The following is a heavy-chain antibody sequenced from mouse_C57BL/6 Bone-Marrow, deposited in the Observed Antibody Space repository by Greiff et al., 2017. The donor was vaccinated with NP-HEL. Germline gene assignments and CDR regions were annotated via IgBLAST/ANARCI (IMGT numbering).Heavy chain of an antibody. CDR1: GFTFSSYA. J-gene: IGHJ1*03. Sequence: EVKVVESGGGLVKPGGSLKLSCAASGFTFSSYAMSWVRQTPEKRLEWVATISDGGSYTYYPDNVKGRFTISRDNAKNNLYLQMSHLKSEDTAMYCCARHYYGNRYFDVWGTGTTVTVSS. CDR3: ARHYYGNRYFDV. CDR2: ISDGGSYT. V-gene: IGHV5-4*03. D-gene: IGHD1-1*01.